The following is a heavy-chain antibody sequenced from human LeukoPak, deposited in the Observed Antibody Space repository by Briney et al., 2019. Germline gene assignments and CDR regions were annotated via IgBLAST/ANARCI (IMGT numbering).Heavy chain of an antibody. CDR2: IYYSGST. J-gene: IGHJ4*02. Sequence: PSETLSLTCTVSGGPISSYYWSWIRQPPGKRLEWIGYIYYSGSTNYNPSLKSRVTISVDTSKNQFSLKLSSVTAADTAVYYCARNSGYDKRYPFDYWGQGTLVTVSS. V-gene: IGHV4-59*01. CDR1: GGPISSYY. CDR3: ARNSGYDKRYPFDY. D-gene: IGHD5-12*01.